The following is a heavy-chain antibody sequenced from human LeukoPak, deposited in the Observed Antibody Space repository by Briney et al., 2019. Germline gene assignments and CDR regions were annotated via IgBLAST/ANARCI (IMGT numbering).Heavy chain of an antibody. V-gene: IGHV4-39*01. CDR2: IYYSGST. Sequence: SETLSLTCTVSGGSISSSNYCRGWIRQPPGKGLEWIGHIYYSGSTYYNPSLKSRVTISVDTSKNQFSLKLSSVTAADTAVYYCARGTNYLYYFDYWGQGTLVTVSS. CDR3: ARGTNYLYYFDY. J-gene: IGHJ4*02. CDR1: GGSISSSNYC. D-gene: IGHD3-10*01.